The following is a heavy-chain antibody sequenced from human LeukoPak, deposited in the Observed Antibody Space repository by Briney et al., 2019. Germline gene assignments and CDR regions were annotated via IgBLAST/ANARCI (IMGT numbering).Heavy chain of an antibody. J-gene: IGHJ3*02. CDR1: GFTFSSYS. V-gene: IGHV3-21*01. CDR2: ISSSSSYI. Sequence: PGGSLRLSCAASGFTFSSYSMNWVRQAPGKGLEWVSSISSSSSYIHSADSVRGRFTISRDNDKNSLFLQMNSLRAEDTAVYYCARDEWGDAFDIWGQGTMVTVFS. D-gene: IGHD1-26*01. CDR3: ARDEWGDAFDI.